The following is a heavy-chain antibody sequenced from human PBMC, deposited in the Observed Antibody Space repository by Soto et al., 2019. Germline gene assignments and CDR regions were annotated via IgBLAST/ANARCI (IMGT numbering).Heavy chain of an antibody. D-gene: IGHD3-3*01. CDR3: ASSPPMGYYDFWSGYQTDY. Sequence: EVQLVESGGGLVQPGGSLRLSCAASGFSVSRNYMSGVRQAPGKGLEWVSVIYSGGSTYYADSVKGRFTISRHNSKNTLYLQMNSLRAEDTAVYYCASSPPMGYYDFWSGYQTDYWGQGTLVTVSS. CDR1: GFSVSRNY. V-gene: IGHV3-53*04. CDR2: IYSGGST. J-gene: IGHJ4*02.